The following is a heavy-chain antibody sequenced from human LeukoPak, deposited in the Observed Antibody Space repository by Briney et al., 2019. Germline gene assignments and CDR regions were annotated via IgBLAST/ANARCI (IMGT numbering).Heavy chain of an antibody. V-gene: IGHV4-39*01. CDR2: ISYCGST. Sequence: SETLSLTCTVSGGSISSSSYWWGWIRQPPGKGLEWIGSISYCGSTHYNPSLKSRVTISVDTSKNQFSLKLSSVTAADTAVYYCARPYTTSTYYFDYWGQGTLVTVSS. J-gene: IGHJ4*02. CDR3: ARPYTTSTYYFDY. CDR1: GGSISSSSYW. D-gene: IGHD2-2*02.